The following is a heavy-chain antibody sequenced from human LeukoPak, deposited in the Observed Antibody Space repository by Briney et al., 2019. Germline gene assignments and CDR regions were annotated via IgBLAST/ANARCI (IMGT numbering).Heavy chain of an antibody. Sequence: PSETLSLTCAVYGGSFSGYYWSWIRQPPGMGLEWIGEINHSGSTNYNPSLKSRVTISVDTSKNQFSLKLSSVTAADTAVYHCARLRDAFDTWGQGTMVTVSS. CDR3: ARLRDAFDT. J-gene: IGHJ3*02. CDR2: INHSGST. CDR1: GGSFSGYY. V-gene: IGHV4-34*01.